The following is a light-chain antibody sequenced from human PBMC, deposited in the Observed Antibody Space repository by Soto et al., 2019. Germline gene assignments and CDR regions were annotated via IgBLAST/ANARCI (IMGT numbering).Light chain of an antibody. Sequence: QSALTQPASVSGSPGQSITISCTGTSSDVGTYNLVSWYQHHPGKAPKLILYEGTKRPSGVSHRFSGSKSGNTASLTISGLQAEDEADYYCSSFASTHTYVFGTGTKLTVL. J-gene: IGLJ1*01. V-gene: IGLV2-14*02. CDR1: SSDVGTYNL. CDR3: SSFASTHTYV. CDR2: EGT.